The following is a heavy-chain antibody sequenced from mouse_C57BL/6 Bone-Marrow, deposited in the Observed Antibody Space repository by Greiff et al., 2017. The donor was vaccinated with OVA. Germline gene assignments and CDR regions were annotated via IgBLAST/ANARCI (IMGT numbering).Heavy chain of an antibody. Sequence: EVQRVESGGGLVKPGGSLKLSCAASGFTFSSYAMSWVRQTPEKRLEWVATISDGGSYTYYPDNVKGRFTISRANAKNNLYLQISQLKSEDTAMYYCAISSYYYGSIYWWYFDVWGTGTTVTVSS. J-gene: IGHJ1*03. D-gene: IGHD1-1*01. CDR3: AISSYYYGSIYWWYFDV. CDR1: GFTFSSYA. V-gene: IGHV5-4*01. CDR2: ISDGGSYT.